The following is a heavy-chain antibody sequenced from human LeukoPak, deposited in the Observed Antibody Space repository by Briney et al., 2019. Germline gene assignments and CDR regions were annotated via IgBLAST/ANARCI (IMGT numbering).Heavy chain of an antibody. Sequence: GGSLRLSCAVSGFTFANYAITWIRQAPGKGLEWVSSTSGSGHNTYYADSVQGRFTISRDNSKNTLFLQMNSLRADDTAVYHCAKDPNGDYVGAFDMWGQGTMVTVSS. J-gene: IGHJ3*02. CDR2: TSGSGHNT. CDR1: GFTFANYA. CDR3: AKDPNGDYVGAFDM. V-gene: IGHV3-23*01. D-gene: IGHD4-17*01.